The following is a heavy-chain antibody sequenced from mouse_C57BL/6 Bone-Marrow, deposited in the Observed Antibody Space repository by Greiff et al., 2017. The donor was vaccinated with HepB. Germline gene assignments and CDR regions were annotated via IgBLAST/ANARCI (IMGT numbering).Heavy chain of an antibody. J-gene: IGHJ3*01. V-gene: IGHV2-6*01. CDR3: ASGLWLAY. CDR1: GFSLTSYG. CDR2: IWGVGST. Sequence: QVQLKESGPGLVAPSQSLSITCTVSGFSLTSYGVDWVRQSPGKGLEWLGVIWGVGSTNYNSALKSRLSISKDNSKSQVFVKMNSLQTDDTAMYYCASGLWLAYWGQGTLVTVSA.